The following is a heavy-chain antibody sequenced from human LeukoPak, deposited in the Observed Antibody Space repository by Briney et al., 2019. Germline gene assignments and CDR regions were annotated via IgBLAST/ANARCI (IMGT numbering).Heavy chain of an antibody. CDR3: ASLSGYYYDSGSQYIPLRLHDY. CDR2: INPNSGGT. V-gene: IGHV1-2*06. CDR1: GYTFTGYY. D-gene: IGHD3-10*01. J-gene: IGHJ4*02. Sequence: ASVKVSCKASGYTFTGYYMNWVRQAPGQGLEWMGRINPNSGGTNYAQKFQGRVTMTRDTSISTAYMELSRLRSDDTAVSYCASLSGYYYDSGSQYIPLRLHDYWGQGTLVTVSS.